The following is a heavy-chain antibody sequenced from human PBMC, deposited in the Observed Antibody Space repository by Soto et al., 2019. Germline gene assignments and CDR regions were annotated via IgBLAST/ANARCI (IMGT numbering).Heavy chain of an antibody. J-gene: IGHJ6*02. V-gene: IGHV4-34*01. D-gene: IGHD3-10*01. CDR2: INHSGST. CDR3: ARAGVTVRGVITYYYYGMDV. CDR1: GGSFSGYY. Sequence: SETLSLTCVVYGGSFSGYYWSWIRQPPGKGLEWIGEINHSGSTNYNPSLKSRVTISVDTSKNQFSLKLSSVTAADTAVYYCARAGVTVRGVITYYYYGMDVWGQGTTVTVSS.